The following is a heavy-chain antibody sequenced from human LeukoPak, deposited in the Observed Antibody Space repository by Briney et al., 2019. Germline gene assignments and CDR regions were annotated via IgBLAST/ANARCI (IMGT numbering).Heavy chain of an antibody. J-gene: IGHJ4*02. Sequence: SETLSLTCTVSGYSISSGYYWGWIRQPPGKGLEWIGSIYHSGSTYYNPSLKSRVTISVDTSKNQFSLKLSSVTAADTAVYYCVSSWSLNADYWGQGTLVTVSS. V-gene: IGHV4-38-2*02. CDR1: GYSISSGYY. CDR3: VSSWSLNADY. D-gene: IGHD6-13*01. CDR2: IYHSGST.